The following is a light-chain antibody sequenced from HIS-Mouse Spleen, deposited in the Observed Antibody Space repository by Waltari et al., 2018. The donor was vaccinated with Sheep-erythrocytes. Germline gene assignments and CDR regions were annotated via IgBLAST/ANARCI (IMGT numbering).Light chain of an antibody. CDR2: AAS. Sequence: DIQMTQSPSSLSASVGDIVTINCRASQSISSYLNWYQQKPGKAPKLLIYAASSLQSGVPSRFSGSGSGTDFTLTISSLQPEDFATYYCQQSYSTPYTFGQGTKLEIK. V-gene: IGKV1-39*01. CDR1: QSISSY. J-gene: IGKJ2*01. CDR3: QQSYSTPYT.